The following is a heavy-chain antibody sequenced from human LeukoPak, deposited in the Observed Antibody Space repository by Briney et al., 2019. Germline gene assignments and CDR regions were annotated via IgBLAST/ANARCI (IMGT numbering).Heavy chain of an antibody. CDR3: ARGGHYYDSSGYYYGLDY. D-gene: IGHD3-22*01. J-gene: IGHJ4*02. Sequence: SQTLSLTCTVSGGSISSGGYYWSWIRQHPGKGLEWIGYIYYSGSTYYNPSLKSRVTISVDTSKNQFSLKLSSVTAADTAVYYCARGGHYYDSSGYYYGLDYWGQGTLVTVSS. CDR1: GGSISSGGYY. V-gene: IGHV4-31*03. CDR2: IYYSGST.